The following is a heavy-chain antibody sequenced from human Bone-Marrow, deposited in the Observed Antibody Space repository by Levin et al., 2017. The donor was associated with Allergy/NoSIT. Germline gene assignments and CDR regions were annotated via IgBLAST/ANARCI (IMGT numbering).Heavy chain of an antibody. V-gene: IGHV3-21*01. CDR2: ISGSSSYI. CDR1: GFSLSDYT. CDR3: ARDQDYGFLSGLGWFDP. Sequence: GGSLRLSCLGSGFSLSDYTMNWVRQAPGKGLEWVASISGSSSYIFYADSIKGRFTVSRDNAQNSVYLQMNGLKADDTAVYFCARDQDYGFLSGLGWFDPWGQGTQVTVSS. J-gene: IGHJ5*02. D-gene: IGHD3-3*01.